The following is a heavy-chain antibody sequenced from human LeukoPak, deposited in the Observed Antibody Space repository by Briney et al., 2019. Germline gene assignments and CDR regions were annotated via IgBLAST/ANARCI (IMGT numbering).Heavy chain of an antibody. CDR3: ARHNGQRLAFDS. V-gene: IGHV4-59*08. CDR2: IYFSGNT. CDR1: GGSFSGYY. D-gene: IGHD6-25*01. J-gene: IGHJ4*02. Sequence: SETLSLTCAVYGGSFSGYYWSWIRQPPGKGLEWIGYIYFSGNTNYNPSLESRVTMLVDTSKNQFSLKLTSVTAADAGVYYCARHNGQRLAFDSWGQGTLVTVSS.